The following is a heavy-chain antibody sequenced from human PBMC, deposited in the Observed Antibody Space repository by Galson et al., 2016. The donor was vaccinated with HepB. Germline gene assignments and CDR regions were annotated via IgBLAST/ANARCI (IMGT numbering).Heavy chain of an antibody. CDR2: IKGGGASP. D-gene: IGHD3-10*01. J-gene: IGHJ4*02. Sequence: SLRLSCAASGFNFGNYAMNWVRQAPGKGPEWVSSIKGGGASPKYADSVTGRFTISRDNTHNTLHLQMNSLRAEDTAVYYCVKDFYGSGSYFSVGHDHWGQGTLVIVSS. V-gene: IGHV3-23*01. CDR3: VKDFYGSGSYFSVGHDH. CDR1: GFNFGNYA.